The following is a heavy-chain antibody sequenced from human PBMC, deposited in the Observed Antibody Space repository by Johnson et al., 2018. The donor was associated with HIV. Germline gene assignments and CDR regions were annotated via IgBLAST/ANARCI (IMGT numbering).Heavy chain of an antibody. J-gene: IGHJ3*02. Sequence: VQLVESGGGLIQPGGSLRLSCAASGFTVSSNYMSWVRQAPGKGLEWVSVIYSGGSTYYADSVKGRFTISRDNSKNTLYLQMNSLRAEDTAVYYCARDRGGYSYGYESDAFDSWGQGTMVTVSS. CDR2: IYSGGST. D-gene: IGHD5-18*01. V-gene: IGHV3-53*01. CDR3: ARDRGGYSYGYESDAFDS. CDR1: GFTVSSNY.